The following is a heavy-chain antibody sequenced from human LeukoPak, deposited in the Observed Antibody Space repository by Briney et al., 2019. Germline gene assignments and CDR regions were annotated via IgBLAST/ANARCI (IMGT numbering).Heavy chain of an antibody. Sequence: PSETLSLTCTVSGGSISNYYWGWIRQPLGKGLEWIANIYYSGTSYYNPSLKSRVTISIDTSKNQFSLKLTSVTAADTAVYYCARETTLTGYSSGLGFNYWGQGTLVTVSS. D-gene: IGHD6-19*01. CDR3: ARETTLTGYSSGLGFNY. CDR1: GGSISNYY. V-gene: IGHV4-39*07. CDR2: IYYSGTS. J-gene: IGHJ4*02.